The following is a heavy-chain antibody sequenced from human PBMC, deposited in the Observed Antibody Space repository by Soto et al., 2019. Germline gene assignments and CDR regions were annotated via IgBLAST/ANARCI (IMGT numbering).Heavy chain of an antibody. Sequence: PGGSLRLSCAASGFTFSRYAMHWVRQAPGKGLEWVAIISYDGSNKYYADFVKGRFTISRDNSKNTLCLQMNSLRAEDTAVFYCARDRLGYSYGIGLDYWGQGILVTVSS. CDR3: ARDRLGYSYGIGLDY. CDR1: GFTFSRYA. J-gene: IGHJ4*02. V-gene: IGHV3-30-3*01. CDR2: ISYDGSNK. D-gene: IGHD5-18*01.